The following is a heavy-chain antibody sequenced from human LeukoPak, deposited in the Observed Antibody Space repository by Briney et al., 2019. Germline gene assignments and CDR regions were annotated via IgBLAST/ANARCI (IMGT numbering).Heavy chain of an antibody. CDR1: GSTFSNYW. CDR3: AKGYTAAWYDFDY. D-gene: IGHD5-12*01. CDR2: INIDGSGT. Sequence: GGSLRLSCAASGSTFSNYWMHWVRQAPGKGLVWVSRINIDGSGTNYADSVKGRFTISRDNSKNMLYLQMNSLRAEDTAVYYCAKGYTAAWYDFDYWGQGTLVTVSS. J-gene: IGHJ4*02. V-gene: IGHV3-74*01.